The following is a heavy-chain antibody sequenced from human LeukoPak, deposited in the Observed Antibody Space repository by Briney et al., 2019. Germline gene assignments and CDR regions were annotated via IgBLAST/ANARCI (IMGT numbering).Heavy chain of an antibody. CDR2: INPNSGGT. Sequence: ASVKVSCKASGYTFTGYYMHWVRQAPGQGLEWMGWINPNSGGTNYAQKFQGRVTMTRDTSISTAYMELSRLRSDDTAVYYCARENYYDSSGYYGAFDIWGQGTMVTVSS. D-gene: IGHD3-22*01. J-gene: IGHJ3*02. CDR3: ARENYYDSSGYYGAFDI. V-gene: IGHV1-2*02. CDR1: GYTFTGYY.